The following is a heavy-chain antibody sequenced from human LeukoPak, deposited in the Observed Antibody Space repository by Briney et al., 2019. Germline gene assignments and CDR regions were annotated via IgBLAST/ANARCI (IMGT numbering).Heavy chain of an antibody. Sequence: SVKVSCKASGGTFSSYAISWVRQAPGQGLEWMGGIIPIFGTANYAQKFQGRVTITADKSTSTAYMELSSLRSEDTVVYYCARHTGWNYGAFDIWGQATMVTVSS. CDR3: ARHTGWNYGAFDI. V-gene: IGHV1-69*06. D-gene: IGHD1-7*01. CDR2: IIPIFGTA. J-gene: IGHJ3*02. CDR1: GGTFSSYA.